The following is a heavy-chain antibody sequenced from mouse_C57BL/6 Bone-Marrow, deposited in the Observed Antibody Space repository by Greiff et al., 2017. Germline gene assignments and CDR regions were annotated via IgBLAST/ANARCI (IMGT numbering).Heavy chain of an antibody. CDR2: LDPENGDT. V-gene: IGHV14-4*01. D-gene: IGHD1-1*01. CDR3: TTAVHYFDY. Sequence: VQLQQSGAELVRPGASVKLSCTASGFNIKDDYMHWVKQRPEQGLEWIGWLDPENGDTEYASKFQGKATITADTSSNTAYLQLSSLTSEDTAVYYCTTAVHYFDYWGQGTTLTVSS. CDR1: GFNIKDDY. J-gene: IGHJ2*01.